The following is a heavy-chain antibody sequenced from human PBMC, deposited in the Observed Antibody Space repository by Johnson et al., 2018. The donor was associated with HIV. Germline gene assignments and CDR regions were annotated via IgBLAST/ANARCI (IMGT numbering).Heavy chain of an antibody. Sequence: VQLVESGGGMVRPGGSLRLSCAASGFIFNDYVMNWVRQAPGKGLEWVSGVNWNGCSTVYADSVKGRFTIFRDNSENSLYLQMNSLRAEDTALYYCAKDMGYSSFGFGFDLWGQGTMVTVSS. V-gene: IGHV3-20*04. CDR1: GFIFNDYV. CDR3: AKDMGYSSFGFGFDL. J-gene: IGHJ3*01. D-gene: IGHD6-13*01. CDR2: VNWNGCST.